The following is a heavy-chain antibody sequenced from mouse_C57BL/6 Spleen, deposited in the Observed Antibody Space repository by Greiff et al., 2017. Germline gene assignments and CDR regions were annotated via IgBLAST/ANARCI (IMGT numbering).Heavy chain of an antibody. J-gene: IGHJ4*01. D-gene: IGHD1-1*02. CDR1: GFSLTSYG. V-gene: IGHV2-5*01. CDR3: AKNGGTFYAMDY. CDR2: IWRGGST. Sequence: VKLVESGPGLVQPSQSLSITCTVSGFSLTSYGVHWVRQSPGKGLEWLGVIWRGGSTDYNAAFMSRLSITKDNSKSQVFFKMNSLQADDTAIYYCAKNGGTFYAMDYWGQGTSVTVSS.